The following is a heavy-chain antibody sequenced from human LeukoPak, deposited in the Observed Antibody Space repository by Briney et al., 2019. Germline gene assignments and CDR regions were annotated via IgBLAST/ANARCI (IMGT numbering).Heavy chain of an antibody. CDR1: GFTFSSYW. Sequence: GGSLRLSCAASGFTFSSYWMTWVRQAPGKGLEWGATIKQDGSEKYYVDSLKGRFTISRDNAKNSLYLQMNSLRAEDTAVYYCARVSVGASSPHYFDYWGQGTLVTVSS. CDR2: IKQDGSEK. D-gene: IGHD1-26*01. J-gene: IGHJ4*02. CDR3: ARVSVGASSPHYFDY. V-gene: IGHV3-7*01.